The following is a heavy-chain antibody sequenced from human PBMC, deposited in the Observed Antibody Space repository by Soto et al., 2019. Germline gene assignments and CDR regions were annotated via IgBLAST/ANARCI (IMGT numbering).Heavy chain of an antibody. J-gene: IGHJ4*02. CDR3: TTRGQNRAGRNDY. CDR2: IKSKTDGGTT. V-gene: IGHV3-15*01. CDR1: GFTFSNAW. Sequence: EVQLVESGGGLVKPGGSPRLSCAASGFTFSNAWMSWVRQAPGKGLEWVGRIKSKTDGGTTDYAAPVKGRFTISRDDSKNTLYLQMNSLKTEDTAVYYCTTRGQNRAGRNDYWGQGTLVTVSS.